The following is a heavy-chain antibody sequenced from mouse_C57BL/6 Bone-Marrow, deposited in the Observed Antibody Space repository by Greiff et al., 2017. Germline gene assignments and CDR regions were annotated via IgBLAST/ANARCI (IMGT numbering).Heavy chain of an antibody. V-gene: IGHV1-5*01. J-gene: IGHJ3*01. CDR1: GYTFTSYW. CDR3: TREAQATDWFAY. CDR2: IYPGNSDT. Sequence: EVQLQQSGTVLARPGASVKMSCKTSGYTFTSYWMHWVKQRPGPGLEWIGAIYPGNSDTSYNQKFKGKAKLTAVTSASTAYMELSSLTNEDSAVYYCTREAQATDWFAYWGQGTLVTVSA. D-gene: IGHD3-2*02.